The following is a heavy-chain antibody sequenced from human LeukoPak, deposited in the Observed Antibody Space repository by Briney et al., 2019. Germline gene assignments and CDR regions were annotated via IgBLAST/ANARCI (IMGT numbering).Heavy chain of an antibody. CDR1: GYTFTSYY. CDR2: IDPSGGST. J-gene: IGHJ4*02. CDR3: ARGSCSGGSCYDSYTMN. Sequence: ASVQVSCKASGYTFTSYYIHWVRQAPGQGLEWMGVIDPSGGSTSYAQKFQGRVTMTRDTSTSTVYMELSSLRSEDTAVYYCARGSCSGGSCYDSYTMNWGQGTPVTVSS. V-gene: IGHV1-46*01. D-gene: IGHD2-15*01.